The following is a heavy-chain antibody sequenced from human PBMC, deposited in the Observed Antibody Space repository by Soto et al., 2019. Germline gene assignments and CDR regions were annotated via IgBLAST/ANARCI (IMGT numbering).Heavy chain of an antibody. CDR3: ASDKDRLQSGGNYYYSLDV. CDR2: IMPIFRTP. D-gene: IGHD6-25*01. V-gene: IGHV1-69*12. CDR1: GGTFTTSA. Sequence: QVQLEQSGAEVKRPGSSVKVSCKASGGTFTTSAISWVRQAPGQGLEWMAGIMPIFRTPDYAQKFQGRVTVTAAESTSTADMELSGPRSDDTAGYYGASDKDRLQSGGNYYYSLDVWGPGTTVTVSS. J-gene: IGHJ6*02.